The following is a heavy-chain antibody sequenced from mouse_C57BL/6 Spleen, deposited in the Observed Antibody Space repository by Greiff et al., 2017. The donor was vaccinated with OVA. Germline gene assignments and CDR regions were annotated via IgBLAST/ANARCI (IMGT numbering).Heavy chain of an antibody. D-gene: IGHD2-10*02. CDR3: AKGKGYGNYVGDYAMDY. J-gene: IGHJ4*01. CDR2: INPGSGGT. Sequence: QVQLQQSGAELVRPGTSVKVSCKASGYAFTNYLIEWVKQRPGQGLEWIGVINPGSGGTNYNEKFKGKATLTADKSSSTAYMQLSSLTSEDSAVYFWAKGKGYGNYVGDYAMDYWGQGTSVTVSS. V-gene: IGHV1-54*01. CDR1: GYAFTNYL.